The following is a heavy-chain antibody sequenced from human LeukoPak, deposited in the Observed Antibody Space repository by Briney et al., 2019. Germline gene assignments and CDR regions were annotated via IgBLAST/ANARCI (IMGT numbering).Heavy chain of an antibody. V-gene: IGHV1-18*01. CDR2: ISAYNGNA. D-gene: IGHD3-9*01. CDR3: AREPPGGYDILTGYYPDAFDI. Sequence: GASVKVSCKASGYTFTSYGISWVRQAPGQGLEWMGWISAYNGNANYAQKLQGRATMTTDTSTSTAYMELSSLRSEDTVVYYCAREPPGGYDILTGYYPDAFDIWGQGTMVTVSS. J-gene: IGHJ3*02. CDR1: GYTFTSYG.